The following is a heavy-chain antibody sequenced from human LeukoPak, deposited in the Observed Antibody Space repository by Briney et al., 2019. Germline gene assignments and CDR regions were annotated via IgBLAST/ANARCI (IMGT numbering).Heavy chain of an antibody. CDR3: ARSVVDFWSGHSERPKNALDI. J-gene: IGHJ3*02. CDR2: IYTSGST. D-gene: IGHD3-3*01. CDR1: GGSISSYY. Sequence: SETLSLTCTVSGGSISSYYWSWIRQPAGKGLEWIGRIYTSGSTNYNPSLKSRVTMSVDTSKNQFSLKLSSVTAADTAVYYCARSVVDFWSGHSERPKNALDIWGQGTMVTVPS. V-gene: IGHV4-4*07.